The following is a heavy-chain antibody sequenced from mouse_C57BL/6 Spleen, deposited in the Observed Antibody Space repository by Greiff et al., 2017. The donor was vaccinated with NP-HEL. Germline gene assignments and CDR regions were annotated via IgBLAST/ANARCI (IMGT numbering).Heavy chain of an antibody. CDR1: GYTFTDYN. V-gene: IGHV1-18*01. D-gene: IGHD2-3*01. J-gene: IGHJ3*01. Sequence: EVQLQQSGPELVKPGASVKIPCKASGYTFTDYNMDWVKQSHGKSLEWIGDINPNNGGTIYNQKFKGKATLTVDKSSISAYMELRRLTSADTSVYYCARGDGYSFAYWGQGTLVTVSA. CDR2: INPNNGGT. CDR3: ARGDGYSFAY.